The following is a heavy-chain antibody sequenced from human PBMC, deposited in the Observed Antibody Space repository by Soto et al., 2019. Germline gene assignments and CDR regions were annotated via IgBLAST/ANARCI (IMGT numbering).Heavy chain of an antibody. J-gene: IGHJ4*02. D-gene: IGHD3-22*01. CDR1: VGSVSSNRDT. Sequence: SNTLSLTCAISVGSVSSNRDTWNWIRQSPSRGLEWLGRTYYRSMWFDDYAVSVKSRITINPDTSKNQFSLQLNSVTPEDTAVYYCARDNSMGFDYWGQGARVTVSS. CDR2: TYYRSMWFD. CDR3: ARDNSMGFDY. V-gene: IGHV6-1*01.